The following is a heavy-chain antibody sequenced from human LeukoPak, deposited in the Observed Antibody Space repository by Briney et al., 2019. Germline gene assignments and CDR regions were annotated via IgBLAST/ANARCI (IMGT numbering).Heavy chain of an antibody. CDR3: ARGSSYRYYFDY. J-gene: IGHJ4*02. V-gene: IGHV4-59*01. D-gene: IGHD5-18*01. Sequence: SETLSLTCTVSGGSISSYYWSWIRQPPGKGLDWIGYIYYSGSTNYNPSLKSRVTISVDTSKNQFSLKLSSVTAADTAVYYCARGSSYRYYFDYWGQGTLVTVSS. CDR2: IYYSGST. CDR1: GGSISSYY.